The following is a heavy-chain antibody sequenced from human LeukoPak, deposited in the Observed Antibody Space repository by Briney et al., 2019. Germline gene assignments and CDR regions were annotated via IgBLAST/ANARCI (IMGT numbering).Heavy chain of an antibody. CDR1: GYTFISYD. J-gene: IGHJ4*02. D-gene: IGHD5-24*01. V-gene: IGHV1-8*01. CDR2: MNPNSGNT. CDR3: ARTCGRDGYNYNY. Sequence: ASVKVSCKASGYTFISYDINWVRQATGQGFEWMGWMNPNSGNTGYAQKFQGRVTMTRNTSISTAYMELSSLRSEDTAVYYCARTCGRDGYNYNYWGQGTLVTVSS.